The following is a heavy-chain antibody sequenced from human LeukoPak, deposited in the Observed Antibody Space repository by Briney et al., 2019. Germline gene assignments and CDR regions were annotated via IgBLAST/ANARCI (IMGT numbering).Heavy chain of an antibody. D-gene: IGHD5-18*01. J-gene: IGHJ3*02. Sequence: KPSETLSLTCAVSGVSISSGGYSWSWIRQPPGKGLEWIGYIYHSGSTYYNPSLKSRVTISVDRSKNQFSLKLSSVTAADTAVYYCARGRSYGFAFDIWGQGTMVTVSS. CDR3: ARGRSYGFAFDI. V-gene: IGHV4-30-2*01. CDR1: GVSISSGGYS. CDR2: IYHSGST.